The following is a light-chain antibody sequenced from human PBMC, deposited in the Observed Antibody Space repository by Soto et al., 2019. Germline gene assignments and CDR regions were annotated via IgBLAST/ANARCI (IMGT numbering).Light chain of an antibody. CDR1: QDIRGA. Sequence: AIPLTQSPSSLSASVGDRVTITCRASQDIRGALAWYQQKPGKAPKILIYDVSTLESGVPSRFSGSSSGRDFTLTISSLQPVDYATYYCQQFNSYPITFGQGTRLEIK. CDR3: QQFNSYPIT. J-gene: IGKJ5*01. V-gene: IGKV1-13*02. CDR2: DVS.